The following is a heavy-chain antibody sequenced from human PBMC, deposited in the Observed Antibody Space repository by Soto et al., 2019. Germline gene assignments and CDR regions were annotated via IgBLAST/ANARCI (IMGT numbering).Heavy chain of an antibody. V-gene: IGHV2-5*02. D-gene: IGHD4-17*01. J-gene: IGHJ4*02. CDR3: AHAGDYDLLTFDH. Sequence: QITLKESGPTLVRPAQTLTLTCAFSGFSLTTYDMGVAWIRQPPGKALECLALIYWDDDKRYSPSLKDRLAISKDTSRNQVVLTITNMDPGDTATYFCAHAGDYDLLTFDHWGPGTLVTVSS. CDR1: GFSLTTYDMG. CDR2: IYWDDDK.